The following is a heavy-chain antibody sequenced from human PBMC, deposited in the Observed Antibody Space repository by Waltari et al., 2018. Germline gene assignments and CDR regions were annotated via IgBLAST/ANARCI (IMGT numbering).Heavy chain of an antibody. V-gene: IGHV4-39*01. CDR3: ARLSYHIVTGYGWFDP. CDR1: GGSISSESYY. Sequence: QLQLQESGPGPVKPSATLSLTCSVSGGSISSESYYWGWIRQPPGKGLEWIGIISYSGSTYYNPSLKSRVTISVDTSKNQFSLKLSSVTAADTAVYYCARLSYHIVTGYGWFDPWGLGTLVTVSS. CDR2: ISYSGST. J-gene: IGHJ5*02. D-gene: IGHD3-9*01.